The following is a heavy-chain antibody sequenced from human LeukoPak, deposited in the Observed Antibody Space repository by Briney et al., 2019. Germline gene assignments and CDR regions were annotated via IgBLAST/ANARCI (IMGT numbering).Heavy chain of an antibody. D-gene: IGHD6-19*01. CDR2: LDWDDDK. CDR3: ARTLPNYRSGWPAPTGAFDI. CDR1: GFSLSTSGMC. Sequence: ESGPTLVNPTQTLTLTCTFSGFSLSTSGMCVSWIRQPPGKALEWLARLDWDDDKYYSTSLKTRLTISKDTSKNQVVLTMTNMDPVDTATYYCARTLPNYRSGWPAPTGAFDIWGQGTMVTVSS. J-gene: IGHJ3*02. V-gene: IGHV2-70*11.